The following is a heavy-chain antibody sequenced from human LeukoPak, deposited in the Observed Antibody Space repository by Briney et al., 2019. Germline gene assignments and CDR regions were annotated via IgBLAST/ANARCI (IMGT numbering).Heavy chain of an antibody. CDR3: ASLTYYDDPPFDY. J-gene: IGHJ4*02. V-gene: IGHV3-20*04. CDR2: INWKGGSA. D-gene: IGHD3-22*01. CDR1: GFTFDDYG. Sequence: GGSLRLSCAASGFTFDDYGMSWVRQAPGKGLEWVYGINWKGGSAGYADSVKGRFIISRDNTKNSLYLQMKSLRAEDTALYYCASLTYYDDPPFDYWGQGTLVTVSS.